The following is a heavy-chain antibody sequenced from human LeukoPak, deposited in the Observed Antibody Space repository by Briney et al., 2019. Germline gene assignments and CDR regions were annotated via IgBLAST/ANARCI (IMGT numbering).Heavy chain of an antibody. CDR3: AFGGGTTGLFDY. J-gene: IGHJ4*02. CDR2: ISGSGGII. CDR1: GFTFGSFN. D-gene: IGHD1-1*01. V-gene: IGHV3-48*03. Sequence: GGSLRLSCAASGFTFGSFNMNWVRQAPGKGLEWVSYISGSGGIIYYADSVEGRFTISRDNAKNSLYLQMNSLRAEDTAVYYCAFGGGTTGLFDYWGQGTLVTVSS.